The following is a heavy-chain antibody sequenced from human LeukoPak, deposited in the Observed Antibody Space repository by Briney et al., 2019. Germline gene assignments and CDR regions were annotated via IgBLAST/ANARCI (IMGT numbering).Heavy chain of an antibody. Sequence: ASVKVSCKASGYTFTGYYMHWVRQAPGQGLEWMGWINPNSGGTNYAQKFQGWVTMTRDTSISTAYMELSRLRFDDTAVYYCARGNCSGGSCYESYYFDYWGQGTLVTVSS. D-gene: IGHD2-15*01. V-gene: IGHV1-2*04. CDR3: ARGNCSGGSCYESYYFDY. CDR2: INPNSGGT. CDR1: GYTFTGYY. J-gene: IGHJ4*02.